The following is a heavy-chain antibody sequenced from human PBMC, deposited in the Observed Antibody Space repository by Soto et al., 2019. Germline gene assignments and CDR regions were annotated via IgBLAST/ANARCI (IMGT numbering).Heavy chain of an antibody. CDR3: ARDLGRSDVVPAAISAMDV. Sequence: QVQLVQSGAEVKKPGSSVKVSCKGSGGNRYTITWVRQAPGQGLEWMGRIIPMFGIATYAQNFQGRVTISADKSTSTAYMELSSLRSEDTAVYYCARDLGRSDVVPAAISAMDVWGQGTTVTVSS. V-gene: IGHV1-69*08. CDR1: GGNRYT. D-gene: IGHD2-2*01. CDR2: IIPMFGIA. J-gene: IGHJ6*02.